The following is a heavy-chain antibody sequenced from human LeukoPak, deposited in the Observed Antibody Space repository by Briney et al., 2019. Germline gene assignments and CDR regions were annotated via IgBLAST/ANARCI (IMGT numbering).Heavy chain of an antibody. J-gene: IGHJ5*02. V-gene: IGHV3-23*01. D-gene: IGHD1-7*01. CDR3: TKDPDKWNYGGWFDP. CDR2: ISDAADNT. Sequence: GGSLRLSCTASGFTFSSYDMSWVRQAPGKGLEWVSDISDAADNTYYPDSVKGRFTISRDNSKHTLYLQMNSLRADDTAIYCCTKDPDKWNYGGWFDPWGQGTLVTVSS. CDR1: GFTFSSYD.